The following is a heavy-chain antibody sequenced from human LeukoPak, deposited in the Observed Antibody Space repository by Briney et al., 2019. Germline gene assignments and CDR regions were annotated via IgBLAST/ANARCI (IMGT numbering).Heavy chain of an antibody. D-gene: IGHD2-15*01. CDR3: AKVRVGTAHFDY. CDR1: GGTFSSYA. CDR2: ISHDGSNN. V-gene: IGHV3-30*04. Sequence: SCKASGGTFSSYAISWVRQAPGKGLEWVVVISHDGSNNNYADSVKGRFTISRDNSKNTLYLQMNSLRPEDTAVYYCAKVRVGTAHFDYWGQGTLVTVSS. J-gene: IGHJ4*02.